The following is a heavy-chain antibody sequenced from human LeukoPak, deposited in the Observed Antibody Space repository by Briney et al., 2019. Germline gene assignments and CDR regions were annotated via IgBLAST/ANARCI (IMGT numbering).Heavy chain of an antibody. Sequence: PGGSLSLSCAASGFTFSSYGMHWVRQAPGKGLEWVAFIRYDGSNKYYADSVKGRFTISRDNSKNTLYLQMNSLRAEDTAVYYCAKDRGAYGSDYYYMDVWGKGTTVTISS. D-gene: IGHD3-10*01. V-gene: IGHV3-30*02. CDR3: AKDRGAYGSDYYYMDV. CDR1: GFTFSSYG. CDR2: IRYDGSNK. J-gene: IGHJ6*03.